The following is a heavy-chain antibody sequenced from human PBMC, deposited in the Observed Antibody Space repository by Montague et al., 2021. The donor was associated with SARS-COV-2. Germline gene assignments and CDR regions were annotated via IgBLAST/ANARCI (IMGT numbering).Heavy chain of an antibody. CDR1: GASISGYY. V-gene: IGHV4-34*10. J-gene: IGHJ5*02. CDR2: VIYSGRT. Sequence: SETLSLTCAVYGASISGYYWTWIRQPPGRGLEWIGEVIYSGRTTYNPSLQSRLTMSVDTYKKQFSLRLSSVTAADTAVYFCAKVSDIYESRGVRTGWFDPWGQGTLVTVSS. D-gene: IGHD7-27*01. CDR3: AKVSDIYESRGVRTGWFDP.